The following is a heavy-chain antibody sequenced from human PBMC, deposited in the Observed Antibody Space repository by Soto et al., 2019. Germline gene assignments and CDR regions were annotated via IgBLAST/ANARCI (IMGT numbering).Heavy chain of an antibody. D-gene: IGHD3-22*01. CDR2: IKTKAEGETT. CDR3: TVRGGWLGP. CDR1: GLTFNDVW. V-gene: IGHV3-15*01. J-gene: IGHJ5*02. Sequence: DVQLVESGGGFVKPGGSLRLSCAASGLTFNDVWMSWVRQAPGKGLEWVGRIKTKAEGETTDYAAPVKGRFTISRDDSKNIVHLEMNNLKTEDTAVYYCTVRGGWLGPWGQGIFVTVSS.